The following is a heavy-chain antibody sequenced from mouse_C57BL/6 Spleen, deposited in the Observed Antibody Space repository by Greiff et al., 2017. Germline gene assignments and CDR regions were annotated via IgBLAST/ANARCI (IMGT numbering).Heavy chain of an antibody. CDR1: GYTFTSYW. CDR2: IHPSDSDT. V-gene: IGHV1-74*01. Sequence: QVQLQQPGAELVKPGASVKVSCKASGYTFTSYWMHWVKQRPGQGLEWIGRIHPSDSDTNYNQKFKGKATLTVDKSSSTAYMQLSSLTSEDSAFYYCAHEVLLRGAMDYWGQGTSVTVSS. D-gene: IGHD1-1*01. CDR3: AHEVLLRGAMDY. J-gene: IGHJ4*01.